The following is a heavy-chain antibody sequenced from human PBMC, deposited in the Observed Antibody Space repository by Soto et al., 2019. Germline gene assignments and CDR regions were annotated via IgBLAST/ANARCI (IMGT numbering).Heavy chain of an antibody. CDR3: ARIARVRGVIIPFDY. D-gene: IGHD3-10*01. J-gene: IGHJ4*02. V-gene: IGHV2-70*11. CDR1: GFSLRTSGMC. Sequence: SGPALGNASWRQRLSITLVGFSLRTSGMCVSWIRQPPGKALEWLARIDWDDDKYYSTSLKTRLTISKDTSKNQVVLTMTNMDPVDTATYYCARIARVRGVIIPFDYWGQGTLVTVSS. CDR2: IDWDDDK.